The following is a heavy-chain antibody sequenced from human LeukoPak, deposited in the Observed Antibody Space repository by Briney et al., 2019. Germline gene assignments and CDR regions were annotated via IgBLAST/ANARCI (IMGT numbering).Heavy chain of an antibody. J-gene: IGHJ6*02. Sequence: ASVKVSCKASGYTFTNFDINWVRQAPGQGLEWMGWIDPNSGGTNFAQKFQGRVTMTRDTSINTAYMELSSLRSDDTAAYYCARDRSGFGEHCYGMDVWGQGTTVTVSS. CDR1: GYTFTNFD. V-gene: IGHV1-2*02. CDR2: IDPNSGGT. CDR3: ARDRSGFGEHCYGMDV. D-gene: IGHD3-10*01.